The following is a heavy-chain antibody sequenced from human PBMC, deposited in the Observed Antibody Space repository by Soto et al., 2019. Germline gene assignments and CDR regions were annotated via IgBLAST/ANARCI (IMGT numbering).Heavy chain of an antibody. D-gene: IGHD6-19*01. Sequence: QVQLVQSGAELKKPGASVKVSCKASGYTFTDYYVHWLRQAPGQGLEWMGWINPKSGVTHYAQKFQGWVTLTRDTSVSTAYMELNRLKSDDTAVFFCARVGSGWSPFAVWGQGTLVNVSS. CDR3: ARVGSGWSPFAV. V-gene: IGHV1-2*04. CDR2: INPKSGVT. CDR1: GYTFTDYY. J-gene: IGHJ4*02.